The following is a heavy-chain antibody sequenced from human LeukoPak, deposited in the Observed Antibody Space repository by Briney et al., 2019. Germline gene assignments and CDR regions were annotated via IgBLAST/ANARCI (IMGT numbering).Heavy chain of an antibody. J-gene: IGHJ3*02. Sequence: SETLSLTCTVSGGSISSYYWSWIRQPPGKGLEWIGYIYYSGSTNYNPSLKSRVTISVDTSKNQFSLKLSSVTAADTAVYYCARDYYDILTGPRNAFDIWGQGTMVTVSS. D-gene: IGHD3-9*01. V-gene: IGHV4-59*01. CDR2: IYYSGST. CDR3: ARDYYDILTGPRNAFDI. CDR1: GGSISSYY.